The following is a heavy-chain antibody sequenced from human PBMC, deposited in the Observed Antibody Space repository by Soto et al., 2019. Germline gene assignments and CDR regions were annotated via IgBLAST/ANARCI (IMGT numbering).Heavy chain of an antibody. CDR1: GFTFSSYG. CDR2: ISYDGSNK. Sequence: QVQLVESGGDVVQPGRSLRLSCAASGFTFSSYGMHWVRQAPGKGLEWVAIISYDGSNKFYADSVKGRFTISRDNSKNTLYLQMNSLRVEDTAVYYCAKNSGPWGQGTLVTVSS. CDR3: AKNSGP. D-gene: IGHD1-26*01. J-gene: IGHJ5*02. V-gene: IGHV3-30*18.